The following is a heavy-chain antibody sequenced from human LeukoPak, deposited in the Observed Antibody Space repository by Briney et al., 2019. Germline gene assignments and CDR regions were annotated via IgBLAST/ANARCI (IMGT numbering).Heavy chain of an antibody. D-gene: IGHD3-22*01. Sequence: GVSLRLSCAASGFTVSAYAMAWVRQAPGKGLEWVANIKQDGSKKNYVDSVKGRFTISRDNAKNLLYLQMNSLRAEDTAVYYCATPLDYYDSSGYHQGGDWGQGTPVTVSS. CDR2: IKQDGSKK. V-gene: IGHV3-7*03. CDR3: ATPLDYYDSSGYHQGGD. J-gene: IGHJ4*02. CDR1: GFTVSAYA.